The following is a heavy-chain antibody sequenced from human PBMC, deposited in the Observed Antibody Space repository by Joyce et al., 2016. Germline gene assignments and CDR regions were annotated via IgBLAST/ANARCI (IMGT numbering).Heavy chain of an antibody. D-gene: IGHD3-22*01. CDR1: GFTVSSNY. CDR2: IYSGGVT. J-gene: IGHJ5*02. Sequence: VQLVESGGGLIQPGESLRLSCAVSGFTVSSNYMSWVRQAPGKGLEWVSFIYSGGVTYYADSVKGRFTISRDSSKNMMYFQMNSLRAEDTAVYYCARAEPDSIGWYDDWGQGTLVTVSS. CDR3: ARAEPDSIGWYDD. V-gene: IGHV3-53*01.